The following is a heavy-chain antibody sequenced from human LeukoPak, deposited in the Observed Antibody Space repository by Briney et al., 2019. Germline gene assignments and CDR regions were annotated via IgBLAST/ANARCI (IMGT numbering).Heavy chain of an antibody. J-gene: IGHJ6*03. CDR2: INPNSGGT. V-gene: IGHV1-2*02. CDR3: ARTTEAHSWQTRYYSYYMDV. Sequence: RASVKVSCKASGYTFTGYYMHWVRQAPGQGLEWMGWINPNSGGTNYAQKFQGRVTMTRDTSISTAYMELSRLRSDDTAVYYCARTTEAHSWQTRYYSYYMDVWGKGTTVTVSS. D-gene: IGHD6-13*01. CDR1: GYTFTGYY.